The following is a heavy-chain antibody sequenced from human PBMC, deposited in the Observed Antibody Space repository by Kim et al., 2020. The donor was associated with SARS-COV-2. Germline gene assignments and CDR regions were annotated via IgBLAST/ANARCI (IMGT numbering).Heavy chain of an antibody. V-gene: IGHV4-31*03. J-gene: IGHJ3*01. D-gene: IGHD3-3*01. Sequence: SETLSLTCTVSGGSISSGGYYWSWIRQHPGKGLEWIGYIYYSGSTYYNPSLKSRVTISVDTSKNQFSLNLSSVTAADTAVYYCASTPRSYYDFWSGSMGAFDLWGQGTMVTVSS. CDR1: GGSISSGGYY. CDR2: IYYSGST. CDR3: ASTPRSYYDFWSGSMGAFDL.